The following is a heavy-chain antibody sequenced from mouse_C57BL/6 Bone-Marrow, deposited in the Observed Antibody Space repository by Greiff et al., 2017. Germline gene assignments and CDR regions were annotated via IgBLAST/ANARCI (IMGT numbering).Heavy chain of an antibody. V-gene: IGHV1-15*01. Sequence: QVHVKQSGAELVRPGASVTLSCKASGYTFTDYEMHWVKQTPVHGLEWIGAIDPETGGTAYNQKFKGKAILTADKSSSTAYMELRSLTSEDSAVYYGTSCGNYGYWGQGTTLTVSS. J-gene: IGHJ2*01. CDR2: IDPETGGT. CDR1: GYTFTDYE. D-gene: IGHD2-1*01. CDR3: TSCGNYGY.